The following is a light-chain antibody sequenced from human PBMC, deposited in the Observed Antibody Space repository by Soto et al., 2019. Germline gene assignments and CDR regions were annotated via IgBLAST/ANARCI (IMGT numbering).Light chain of an antibody. V-gene: IGKV3-20*01. CDR3: QQYGSSHRVT. J-gene: IGKJ5*01. CDR1: QSVSSSY. Sequence: EIVLTQSPGTLSLSPGERATLSCRASQSVSSSYLAWYQQKPGQAPRLLIYGASSRANGIPDRFSGSGSGTDFTLTISRLEPEDFAVYYCQQYGSSHRVTFGQGTRLEIK. CDR2: GAS.